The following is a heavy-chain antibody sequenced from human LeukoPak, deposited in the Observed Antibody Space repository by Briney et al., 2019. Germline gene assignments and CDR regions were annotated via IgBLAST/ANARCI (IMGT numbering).Heavy chain of an antibody. J-gene: IGHJ4*02. CDR3: VKMGTYYYDSSGSNY. Sequence: GGSLRLSCSASGFTFSSYAMHWVRQAPGKGLEYVSAINSNGGTTYYSDSVKGRFTISRDNSKNTLYLQMSSLRAEDTAVYYCVKMGTYYYDSSGSNYWGQGTLITVSS. V-gene: IGHV3-64D*09. D-gene: IGHD3-22*01. CDR1: GFTFSSYA. CDR2: INSNGGTT.